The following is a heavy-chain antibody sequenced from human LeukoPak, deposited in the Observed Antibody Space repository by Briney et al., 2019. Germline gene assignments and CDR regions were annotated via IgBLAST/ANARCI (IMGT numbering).Heavy chain of an antibody. CDR3: ARGARKGDDYGGFFDY. J-gene: IGHJ4*02. Sequence: AGGSLRLSCAASGFTFSSYGMHWVRQAPGKGLEWVAFIRYDGSNKYYADSVKGRFTISRDNSKNTLYLQMNSLRAEDTAVYFCARGARKGDDYGGFFDYWGQGTLVTVSS. CDR1: GFTFSSYG. V-gene: IGHV3-30*02. D-gene: IGHD4-23*01. CDR2: IRYDGSNK.